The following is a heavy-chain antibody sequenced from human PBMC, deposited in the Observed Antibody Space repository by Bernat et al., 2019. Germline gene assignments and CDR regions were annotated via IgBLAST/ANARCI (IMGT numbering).Heavy chain of an antibody. CDR1: GFTFSNAW. J-gene: IGHJ6*02. D-gene: IGHD3-10*01. CDR2: IKSKTDGGTT. Sequence: EVQLVESGGGLVKPGGSLRLSCAASGFTFSNAWMNWVRQAPGKGLEWVGRIKSKTDGGTTDYAAPVKGRFTITRDDAKNTLYLQMNSLKTADTAVYYCVLWPRSYYYYGMDVWGQGTTVTVSS. V-gene: IGHV3-15*07. CDR3: VLWPRSYYYYGMDV.